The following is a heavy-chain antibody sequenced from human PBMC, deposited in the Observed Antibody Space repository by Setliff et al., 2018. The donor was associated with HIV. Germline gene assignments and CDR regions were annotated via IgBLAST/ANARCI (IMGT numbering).Heavy chain of an antibody. CDR3: ARGHIRRIQVWTTPETDLDF. D-gene: IGHD5-18*01. V-gene: IGHV4-59*01. J-gene: IGHJ4*02. CDR2: VYLSGSI. CDR1: GGSISNDY. Sequence: SETLSLTCTVSGGSISNDYWGWVRQPPGKGLEWIGFVYLSGSITYNPSLKSRVTISIDRSKNEFSLKLSSVTAADTALYYCARGHIRRIQVWTTPETDLDFWGQGNLVTVSS.